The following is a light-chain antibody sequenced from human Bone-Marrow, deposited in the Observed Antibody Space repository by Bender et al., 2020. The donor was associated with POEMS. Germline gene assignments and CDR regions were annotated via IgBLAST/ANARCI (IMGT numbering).Light chain of an antibody. CDR1: SSDVGGYDY. CDR2: EVS. J-gene: IGLJ2*01. CDR3: QSYDSSLSVV. Sequence: QSALTQPPSASGSPGQSVTVSCTGTSSDVGGYDYVSWYQQHPGKAPKLMIYEVSQRPSGVPDRFSASRSGTSASLAITGLQADDEADYFCQSYDSSLSVVFGGGTTVTVL. V-gene: IGLV2-8*01.